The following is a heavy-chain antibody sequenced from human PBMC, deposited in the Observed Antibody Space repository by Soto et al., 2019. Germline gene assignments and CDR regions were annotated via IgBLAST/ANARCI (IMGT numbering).Heavy chain of an antibody. CDR1: GYTFTNYA. V-gene: IGHV1-3*01. Sequence: QVQLVQSGAEVEKPGASVKVSCKASGYTFTNYAVHWVRQAPGQRLEWMGWINAGNGNTRFSQNLQGRVTITRGTSARTVYREMSSLRSQDTPIYYCKGGHLGVVAVASWFYYMDVWGKATTVTVSS. D-gene: IGHD3-3*01. CDR3: KGGHLGVVAVASWFYYMDV. J-gene: IGHJ6*03. CDR2: INAGNGNT.